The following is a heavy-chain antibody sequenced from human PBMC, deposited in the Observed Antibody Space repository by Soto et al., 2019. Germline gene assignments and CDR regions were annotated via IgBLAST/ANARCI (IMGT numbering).Heavy chain of an antibody. CDR2: ISGSGSTI. V-gene: IGHV3-23*01. D-gene: IGHD3-22*01. CDR3: AKVFHYYDSSGYYYFDY. Sequence: PVGSLRLSCAASGFTFSSYAVSWVRQAPGKGPEWISSISGSGSTIYYADSVKGRFTISRDNSKNTLYLQMSSLRAEDTAVYYCAKVFHYYDSSGYYYFDYWGQGTLVTVSS. CDR1: GFTFSSYA. J-gene: IGHJ4*02.